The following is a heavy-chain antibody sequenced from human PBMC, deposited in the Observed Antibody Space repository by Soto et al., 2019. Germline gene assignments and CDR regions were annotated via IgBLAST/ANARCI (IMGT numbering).Heavy chain of an antibody. CDR2: TYHSGRT. D-gene: IGHD6-13*01. CDR1: DGSISSSHW. CDR3: ARGLSAAAF. Sequence: QVQLQESGPGLVQPSGTLSLNCAVSDGSISSSHWWSWVRQPPRKGLEWIGETYHSGRTSYNPSLRRRVTISLGKSKSQFSLKLTSVTAADTAVYYCARGLSAAAFWGQGTLVTVSS. V-gene: IGHV4-4*02. J-gene: IGHJ4*02.